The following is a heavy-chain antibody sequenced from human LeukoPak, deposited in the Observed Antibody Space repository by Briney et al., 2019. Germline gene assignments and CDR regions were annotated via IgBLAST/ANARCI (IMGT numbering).Heavy chain of an antibody. Sequence: GGSLRLSCAASGFTFSSYWMSWVRQAPGKGLEWVANIKQDGSEKYYVDSVKGRFTISRDNAKNSLYLQMNSLRAEDTAVYYCAGQQLAKGDNWFDPWGQGTLVTVSS. J-gene: IGHJ5*02. D-gene: IGHD6-13*01. CDR3: AGQQLAKGDNWFDP. CDR2: IKQDGSEK. CDR1: GFTFSSYW. V-gene: IGHV3-7*01.